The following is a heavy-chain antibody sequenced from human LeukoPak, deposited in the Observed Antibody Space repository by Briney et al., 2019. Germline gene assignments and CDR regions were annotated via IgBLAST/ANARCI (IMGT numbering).Heavy chain of an antibody. CDR1: GFTFNNYA. V-gene: IGHV3-23*01. Sequence: GGSLRLSCAASGFTFNNYAMNWVRQAPGKGLEWVSVISGSGGTTYYADSVKGRFTISRDNSKNTLYLQMNSLRAEDTAVYYCARDFTGMIVGIDYWGQGTLVTVSS. CDR3: ARDFTGMIVGIDY. CDR2: ISGSGGTT. D-gene: IGHD3-22*01. J-gene: IGHJ4*02.